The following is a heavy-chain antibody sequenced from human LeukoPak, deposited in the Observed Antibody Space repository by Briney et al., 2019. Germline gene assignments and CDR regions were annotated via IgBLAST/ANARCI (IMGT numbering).Heavy chain of an antibody. D-gene: IGHD2-15*01. CDR2: ISVYNGNT. Sequence: GASVKVSCKASGYTFTVYYMHWGRQAPGQGLEWMGWISVYNGNTNYAQKFQGRVTITTDTSTSTAHTELRSLRSEDTAVYYCARETDIVVVVAASPGLVYWGQGTLVTVSS. V-gene: IGHV1-18*04. J-gene: IGHJ4*02. CDR1: GYTFTVYY. CDR3: ARETDIVVVVAASPGLVY.